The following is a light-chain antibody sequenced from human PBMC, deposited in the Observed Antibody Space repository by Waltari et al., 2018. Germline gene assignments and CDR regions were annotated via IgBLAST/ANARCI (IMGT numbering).Light chain of an antibody. CDR3: SSYAGTNNLV. CDR1: SSDVGRYDF. J-gene: IGLJ3*02. V-gene: IGLV2-8*01. Sequence: QSALTQPPSASGSPGQSVTISCTGTSSDVGRYDFVSWYQQHPGKVPKLIIYEVNRRPSEVPDRFSGSKSGNTASLTVSGLRAEDEADYYCSSYAGTNNLVFGGGTKLTVL. CDR2: EVN.